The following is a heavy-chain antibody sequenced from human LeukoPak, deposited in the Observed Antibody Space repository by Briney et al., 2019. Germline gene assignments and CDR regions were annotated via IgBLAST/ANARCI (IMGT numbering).Heavy chain of an antibody. CDR3: TRAKGICTNGVCYHYYYGMDV. Sequence: GGSLRLSCTASGFTFGDHAMTWVRQAPGKGLEWVGFILSKAYGGTTEYAASVKDRFTISRDDSKSIAYLQMNSLKTEDTAVYYCTRAKGICTNGVCYHYYYGMDVWGQGTTVIVSS. V-gene: IGHV3-49*04. CDR1: GFTFGDHA. J-gene: IGHJ6*02. D-gene: IGHD2-8*01. CDR2: ILSKAYGGTT.